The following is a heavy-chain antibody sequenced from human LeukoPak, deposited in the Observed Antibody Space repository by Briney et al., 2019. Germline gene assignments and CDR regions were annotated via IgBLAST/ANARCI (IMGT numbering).Heavy chain of an antibody. V-gene: IGHV4-4*09. CDR2: IYTSGGT. CDR1: GDSISSYY. D-gene: IGHD6-6*01. Sequence: SETLSLTCTVSGDSISSYYWSWIRQPPGKGLEWIGYIYTSGGTNYIPSLKGRVTISIDTSKYQFSLKLSSVTAADSAVYYCARLTRLSTSPDRYYLDYWGQGTLVTVSS. J-gene: IGHJ4*02. CDR3: ARLTRLSTSPDRYYLDY.